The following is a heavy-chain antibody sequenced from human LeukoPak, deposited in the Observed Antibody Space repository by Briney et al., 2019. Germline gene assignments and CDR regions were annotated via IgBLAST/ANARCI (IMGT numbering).Heavy chain of an antibody. CDR1: GFTFSNYS. D-gene: IGHD6-19*01. CDR2: ISSSSSTI. CDR3: AREIAVAGHDSDAFDI. V-gene: IGHV3-48*01. J-gene: IGHJ3*02. Sequence: GGSLRLSCAASGFTFSNYSMNWVRQAPGKGLEWVSYISSSSSTIYYADSVKGRFTISRDNAKNSLYLQMNSLRAEDTAVYYCAREIAVAGHDSDAFDIWGQGTMVTVSS.